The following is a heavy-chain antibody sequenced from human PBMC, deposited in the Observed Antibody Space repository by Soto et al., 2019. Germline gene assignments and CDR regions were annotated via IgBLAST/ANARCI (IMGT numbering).Heavy chain of an antibody. Sequence: GGSLRLSCAASGFTFSSYAMHWVRQAPGKGLEWVAVISYDGSNKYYADSVKGRFAISRDNSKNTLCLQMNSLRAEDTAVYYCARSPQPTRGIHWYFDLWGRGILVTVSS. CDR3: ARSPQPTRGIHWYFDL. V-gene: IGHV3-30*09. J-gene: IGHJ2*01. CDR2: ISYDGSNK. CDR1: GFTFSSYA. D-gene: IGHD1-26*01.